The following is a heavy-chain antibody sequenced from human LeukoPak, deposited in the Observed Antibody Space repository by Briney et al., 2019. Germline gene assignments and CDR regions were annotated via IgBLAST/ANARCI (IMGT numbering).Heavy chain of an antibody. CDR1: GDSIRSSAYY. CDR2: IDNSGST. D-gene: IGHD3-22*01. CDR3: ARTDYYDSSVIYYYALDI. Sequence: SETLSLTCTVSGDSIRSSAYYWGWVRQPPGKGLEWIAYIDNSGSTNYNPSLRSRVTISIDTSRNQFSLKLSSVTAADTAVYYCARTDYYDSSVIYYYALDIWGQGTMVTVSS. J-gene: IGHJ3*02. V-gene: IGHV4-61*05.